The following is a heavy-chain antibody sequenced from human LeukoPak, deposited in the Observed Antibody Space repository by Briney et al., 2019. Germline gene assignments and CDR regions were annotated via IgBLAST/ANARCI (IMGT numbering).Heavy chain of an antibody. CDR2: ISSSGSTI. CDR1: GFTFSDYY. Sequence: GGSLRLSCAASGFTFSDYYMSWIRQAPGKGLEWVSYISSSGSTIYYADSVKGRFTISRDNAKNSLYLQMNSLRAEDTAVHYCARDPGYYYDSSGYSYSPFFDYWGQGTLVTVSS. J-gene: IGHJ4*02. CDR3: ARDPGYYYDSSGYSYSPFFDY. D-gene: IGHD3-22*01. V-gene: IGHV3-11*01.